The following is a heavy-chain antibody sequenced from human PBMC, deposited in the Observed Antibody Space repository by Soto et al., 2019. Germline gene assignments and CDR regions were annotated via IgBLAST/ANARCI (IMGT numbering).Heavy chain of an antibody. CDR1: GYTFTDYG. Sequence: QVHLVQSGAEVEKPGASVKVSCKASGYTFTDYGISWVRQAPGQGLQWMGWITAFNGNTKYAQQFQGRATMTTDTSTSRSDMELRGLESDDTAVYYCARISQSDFWSGYYYFFDYWGQGTLVTVSS. D-gene: IGHD3-3*01. CDR2: ITAFNGNT. CDR3: ARISQSDFWSGYYYFFDY. J-gene: IGHJ4*02. V-gene: IGHV1-18*01.